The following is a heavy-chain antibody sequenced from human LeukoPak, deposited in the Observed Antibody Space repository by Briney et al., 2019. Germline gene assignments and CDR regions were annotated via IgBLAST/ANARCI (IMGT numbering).Heavy chain of an antibody. CDR1: GYRFTSFW. D-gene: IGHD3-22*01. CDR2: IYPGDSDT. V-gene: IGHV5-51*01. CDR3: ARSFTYYYDSSGYYYQDY. J-gene: IGHJ4*02. Sequence: KPGESLQISCQGSGYRFTSFWIGWVRQLPGKGLEWMGIIYPGDSDTRYSPSFQGQVTISADKSISTAYLQWSSLKASDTAMYYCARSFTYYYDSSGYYYQDYWGQGTLVTVSS.